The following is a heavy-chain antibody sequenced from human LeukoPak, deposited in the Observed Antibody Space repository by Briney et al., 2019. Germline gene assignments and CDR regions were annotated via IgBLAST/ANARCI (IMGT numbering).Heavy chain of an antibody. V-gene: IGHV1-2*02. Sequence: ASVKVSCKASGYTFTGYYMHWVRQAPGQGLEWMGWINPNSGGTNYAQKFQGRVTMTRDTSISTAYMELSRLRSDDTVVYYCARVGYYGSGSYYNPYDYWGQGTLVTVSS. D-gene: IGHD3-10*01. CDR3: ARVGYYGSGSYYNPYDY. J-gene: IGHJ4*02. CDR2: INPNSGGT. CDR1: GYTFTGYY.